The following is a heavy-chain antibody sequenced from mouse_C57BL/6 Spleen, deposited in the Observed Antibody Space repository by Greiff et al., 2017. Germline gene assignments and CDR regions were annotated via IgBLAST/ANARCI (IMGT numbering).Heavy chain of an antibody. CDR3: TRDLGVTTRGVYFDY. D-gene: IGHD2-2*01. CDR2: ISSGGDYI. CDR1: GFTFSSYA. Sequence: EVQLQESGEGLVKPGGSLKLSCAASGFTFSSYAMSWVRQTPEKRLEWVAYISSGGDYIYYADTVKGRFTISRDNARNTLYLQMSSLKSEDTAMYYCTRDLGVTTRGVYFDYWGQGTTLTVSS. J-gene: IGHJ2*01. V-gene: IGHV5-9-1*02.